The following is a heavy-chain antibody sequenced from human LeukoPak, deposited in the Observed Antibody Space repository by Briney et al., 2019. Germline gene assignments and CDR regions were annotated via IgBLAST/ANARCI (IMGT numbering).Heavy chain of an antibody. CDR1: GGSFSGYY. CDR2: INHSGNT. CDR3: ARAPPGAATGYWFDP. Sequence: SETLSLTCAVYGGSFSGYYWSLIRQPPGKGLEWIGEINHSGNTNYNPSLESRVTISVDTSKNQFSLKLSSVTAADTAVYYCARAPPGAATGYWFDPWGQGTLVTVSS. V-gene: IGHV4-34*01. J-gene: IGHJ5*02. D-gene: IGHD6-13*01.